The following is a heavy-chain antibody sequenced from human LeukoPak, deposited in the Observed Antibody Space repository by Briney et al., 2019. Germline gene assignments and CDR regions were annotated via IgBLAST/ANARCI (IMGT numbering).Heavy chain of an antibody. CDR2: IYYSGSS. V-gene: IGHV4-59*01. CDR3: ASYTATGPFDY. Sequence: SETLSLTCTVSGGSISSYYWSWIRQPPGKGLEWIGYIYYSGSSNYNPSLKSRVTISVDTSKNLFSLILSSVTAADTAVYYCASYTATGPFDYWGHGTLVTVSS. D-gene: IGHD5-18*01. CDR1: GGSISSYY. J-gene: IGHJ4*01.